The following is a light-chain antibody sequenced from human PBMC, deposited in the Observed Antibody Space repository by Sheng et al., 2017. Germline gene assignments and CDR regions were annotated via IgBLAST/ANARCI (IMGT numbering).Light chain of an antibody. CDR2: DAS. Sequence: EIVMTQSPATLSVSPGERATLSCRASQSVTNNLAWYQQKPGQAPRLLIYDASTRATGIPARFSGSGSGTEFTLTISSLQSEDFAVYYCQQYNNWPTGFGQGTKVEIK. CDR3: QQYNNWPTG. V-gene: IGKV3-15*01. J-gene: IGKJ1*01. CDR1: QSVTNN.